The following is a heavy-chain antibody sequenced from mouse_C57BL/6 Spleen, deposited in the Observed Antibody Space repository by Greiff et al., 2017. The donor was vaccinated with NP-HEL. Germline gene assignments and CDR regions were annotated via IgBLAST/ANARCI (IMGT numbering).Heavy chain of an antibody. CDR3: ARGRGTGLLFDY. V-gene: IGHV1-20*01. Sequence: EVQRVESGPELVKPGDSVKISCKASGYSFTGYFMNWVMQSHGKSLEWIGRINPYNGDTFYNQKFKGKATLTVDKSSSTAHMELRSLTSEDSAVYYCARGRGTGLLFDYWGQGTTLTVSS. J-gene: IGHJ2*01. CDR2: INPYNGDT. CDR1: GYSFTGYF. D-gene: IGHD4-1*01.